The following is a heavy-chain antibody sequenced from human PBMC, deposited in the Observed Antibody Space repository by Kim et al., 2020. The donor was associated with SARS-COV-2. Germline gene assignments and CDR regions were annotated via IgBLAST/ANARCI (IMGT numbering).Heavy chain of an antibody. Sequence: SETLSLTCAVYGGSFSGYYWSWIRQPPGKGLEWIGEINHSGSTNYNPSLKSRVTISVDTSKNQFSLKLSSVTAADTAVYYCARGLRQRTKESTYNWNDGGAFDIWGQGTMVTVSS. J-gene: IGHJ3*02. CDR3: ARGLRQRTKESTYNWNDGGAFDI. V-gene: IGHV4-34*01. CDR2: INHSGST. D-gene: IGHD1-20*01. CDR1: GGSFSGYY.